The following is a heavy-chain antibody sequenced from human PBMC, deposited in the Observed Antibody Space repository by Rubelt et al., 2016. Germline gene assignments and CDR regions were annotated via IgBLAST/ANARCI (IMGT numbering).Heavy chain of an antibody. Sequence: SRGGLVQPGGSLRVSCAASGFTFSRYAMNWVRQAPGKGLEWVVAISGSGGSTFYADSVKGRFTISRDSAKNSLYLQMNSLRDEDTAVYYCARDAGGDWNWFDPWGQGTLVTVSS. J-gene: IGHJ5*02. CDR1: GFTFSRYA. D-gene: IGHD2-21*01. CDR3: ARDAGGDWNWFDP. CDR2: ISGSGGST. V-gene: IGHV3-23*01.